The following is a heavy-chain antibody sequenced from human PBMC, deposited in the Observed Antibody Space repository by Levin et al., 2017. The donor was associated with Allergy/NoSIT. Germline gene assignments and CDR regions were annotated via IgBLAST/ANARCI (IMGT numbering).Heavy chain of an antibody. J-gene: IGHJ6*02. CDR3: ARADGYNSGWFGYYYYGMDV. V-gene: IGHV3-66*01. Sequence: GESLKISCAASGFSVSSHYMTWVRQAPGKGLEWVSVIYSGGNTYYGDSVKDRFTISRDDSANTLYLQMNTLRVEDTAVYYCARADGYNSGWFGYYYYGMDVWGQGTTVTVSS. D-gene: IGHD6-19*01. CDR1: GFSVSSHY. CDR2: IYSGGNT.